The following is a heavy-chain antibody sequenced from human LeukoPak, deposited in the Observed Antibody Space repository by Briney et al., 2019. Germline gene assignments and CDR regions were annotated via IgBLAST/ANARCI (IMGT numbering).Heavy chain of an antibody. CDR2: INHSGST. CDR1: GGSFSGYY. V-gene: IGHV4-34*01. D-gene: IGHD3-10*01. Sequence: SETLSLTCAVYGGSFSGYYWSWIRQPPGKGLEWIGEINHSGSTNYNPSLKSRVTISVDTSKNQFSLKLSSVTAADTAVYYCARVAGYYFDYWGQGTLVTVSS. J-gene: IGHJ4*02. CDR3: ARVAGYYFDY.